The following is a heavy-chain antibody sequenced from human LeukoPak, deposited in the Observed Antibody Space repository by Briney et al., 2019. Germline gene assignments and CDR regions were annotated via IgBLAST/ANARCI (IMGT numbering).Heavy chain of an antibody. CDR1: GGTFSSYA. J-gene: IGHJ3*02. CDR3: ALGYYDSSGDAFDI. Sequence: GASVKVSCKASGGTFSSYAISWVRQAPGQGLEWMGGIIPIFGTANYAQKFQGRVTITTDESTSTAYMELSSLRSEDTAVYYCALGYYDSSGDAFDIWGQGTMVAVSS. D-gene: IGHD3-22*01. CDR2: IIPIFGTA. V-gene: IGHV1-69*05.